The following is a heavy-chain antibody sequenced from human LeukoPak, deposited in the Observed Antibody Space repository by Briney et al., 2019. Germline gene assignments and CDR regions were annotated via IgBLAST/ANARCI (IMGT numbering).Heavy chain of an antibody. CDR1: GFTFSSYG. Sequence: GGTLRLSCAASGFTFSSYGMHWVRQAPGKGLEGVAVISYDGSNKYYADSVKGRFTISRDNSKNTLYLQMNSLRAEDTAVYYCAKDPRLAAYYYYMDVWGKGTTVTVSS. CDR2: ISYDGSNK. V-gene: IGHV3-30*18. J-gene: IGHJ6*03. CDR3: AKDPRLAAYYYYMDV. D-gene: IGHD6-19*01.